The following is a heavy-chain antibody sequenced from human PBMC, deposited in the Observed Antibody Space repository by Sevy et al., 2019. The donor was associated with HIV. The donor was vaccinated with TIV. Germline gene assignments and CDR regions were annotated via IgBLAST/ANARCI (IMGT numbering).Heavy chain of an antibody. J-gene: IGHJ1*01. Sequence: GGSLRLSCAASGFSFSDAWLGWVRQVPGRGLEWVGRVRSKGDGGTAEYAAPVKGRFTIARDDSKNTMYVQMNNLKNDDTGIYYCTTEGADWGQGTLVTVSS. CDR1: GFSFSDAW. V-gene: IGHV3-15*01. CDR2: VRSKGDGGTA. CDR3: TTEGAD.